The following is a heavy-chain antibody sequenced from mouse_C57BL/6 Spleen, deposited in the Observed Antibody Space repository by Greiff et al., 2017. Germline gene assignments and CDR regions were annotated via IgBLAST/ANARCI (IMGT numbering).Heavy chain of an antibody. CDR2: ILPGSGST. D-gene: IGHD2-5*01. V-gene: IGHV1-9*01. J-gene: IGHJ3*01. Sequence: VQLQQSGAELMKPGASVKLSCKATGYTFTGYWIEWVKQRPGHGLEWIGEILPGSGSTNYNEKFKGKATFTAGTSSNTGYMQLSSLTTEDSAIYYCARGYSNCGSWDVFAYWGQGTLVTVSA. CDR1: GYTFTGYW. CDR3: ARGYSNCGSWDVFAY.